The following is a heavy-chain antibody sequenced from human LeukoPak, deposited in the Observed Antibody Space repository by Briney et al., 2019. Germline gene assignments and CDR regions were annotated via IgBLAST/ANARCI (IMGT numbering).Heavy chain of an antibody. V-gene: IGHV1-2*02. D-gene: IGHD1-26*01. J-gene: IGHJ4*02. CDR2: INPNSGGT. CDR3: AREATEQKNFDY. Sequence: ASVKVSCKASGYTFTGYYMHWVRQAPGQGLAWMGWINPNSGGTNYAQKFQGRVTMTRDTSISTAYMELSRLRSDDTAVYYCAREATEQKNFDYWGQGTLVTVSS. CDR1: GYTFTGYY.